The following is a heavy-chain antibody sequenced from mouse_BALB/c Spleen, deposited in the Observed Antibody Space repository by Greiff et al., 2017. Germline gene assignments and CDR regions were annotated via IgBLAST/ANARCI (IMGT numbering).Heavy chain of an antibody. CDR2: IWTGGGT. V-gene: IGHV2-9-2*01. J-gene: IGHJ4*01. D-gene: IGHD2-2*01. CDR1: GFSLTSYD. Sequence: QVQLKESGPGLVAPSQSLSITCTVSGFSLTSYDISWIRQPPGKGLEWLGVIWTGGGTNYNSAFMSRLSISKDNSKSQVFLKMNSLQTDDTAIYYCVREAYGYDAYYAMDYWGQGTSVTVSS. CDR3: VREAYGYDAYYAMDY.